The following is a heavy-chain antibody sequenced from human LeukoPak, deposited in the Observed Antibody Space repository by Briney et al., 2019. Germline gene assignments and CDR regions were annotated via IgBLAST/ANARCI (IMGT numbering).Heavy chain of an antibody. CDR3: AKDRSIGTYYTFDS. Sequence: GGSLRLSCAASGFTFNNYAMSWVRQAPGKGLEWVSTVSGSGAIAYYTDSDKGRFAISRDNSKNTLYLQMSSLTAKDTAVYYCAKDRSIGTYYTFDSWGQGTLVTVSS. J-gene: IGHJ4*02. CDR2: VSGSGAIA. CDR1: GFTFNNYA. D-gene: IGHD1-26*01. V-gene: IGHV3-23*01.